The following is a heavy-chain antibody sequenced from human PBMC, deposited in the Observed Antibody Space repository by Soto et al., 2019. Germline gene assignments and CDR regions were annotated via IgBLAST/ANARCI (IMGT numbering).Heavy chain of an antibody. Sequence: SETLSLTCAVYGGSFSDYDWSWIRQPPGKGLEWIGEIHHSGSTKYSPSLKSRVTISVDTSKNQFSLKLSSVTAADTAVYYCARGVYALDYWGRGTLVTVSS. CDR3: ARGVYALDY. J-gene: IGHJ4*02. CDR2: IHHSGST. V-gene: IGHV4-34*01. D-gene: IGHD2-2*01. CDR1: GGSFSDYD.